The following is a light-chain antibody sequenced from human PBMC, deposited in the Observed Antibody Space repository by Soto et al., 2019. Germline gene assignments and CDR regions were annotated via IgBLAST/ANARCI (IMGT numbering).Light chain of an antibody. V-gene: IGLV4-60*02. CDR1: RGHSSYI. Sequence: QAVVTQSSSASASLGSSVKLTCTLSRGHSSYIIAWHQQQPGEAPRFLMKLEGSGSYNKGSGVPDRFSGSSSGADRYLTISNLQFEDEADYYCETGDSKVVFGGGTKLTVL. CDR3: ETGDSKVV. CDR2: LEGSGSY. J-gene: IGLJ2*01.